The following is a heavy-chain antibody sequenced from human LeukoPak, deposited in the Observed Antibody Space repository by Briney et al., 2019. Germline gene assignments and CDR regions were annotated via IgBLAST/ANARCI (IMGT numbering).Heavy chain of an antibody. J-gene: IGHJ4*02. CDR2: FDPEDGET. CDR1: GYTLTELS. D-gene: IGHD2-15*01. Sequence: APVKVSCKVSGYTLTELSMHWVRQAPGKGLEWMGGFDPEDGETIYAQKFQGRVTMTEDTSTDTAYMELSSLRSEDTAVYYCATDNCSGGSCLFDYWGQGTLVTVSS. V-gene: IGHV1-24*01. CDR3: ATDNCSGGSCLFDY.